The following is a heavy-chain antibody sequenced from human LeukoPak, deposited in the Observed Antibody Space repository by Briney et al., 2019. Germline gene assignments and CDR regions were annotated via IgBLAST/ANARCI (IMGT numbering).Heavy chain of an antibody. CDR2: ISPSDNFI. J-gene: IGHJ4*02. CDR3: VSMVRGIGY. D-gene: IGHD3-10*01. Sequence: GGSLRLSCIASGFTLNSYNMNWVRLVPGKGLEWVSLISPSDNFIYYADSVKGRFTISRDNSKNSVYLQLNSLRPEDTAMYYCVSMVRGIGYWGQGTLVTVSS. CDR1: GFTLNSYN. V-gene: IGHV3-21*01.